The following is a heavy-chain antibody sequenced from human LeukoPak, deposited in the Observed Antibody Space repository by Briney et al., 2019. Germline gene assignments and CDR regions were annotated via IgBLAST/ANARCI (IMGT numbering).Heavy chain of an antibody. J-gene: IGHJ4*02. CDR3: ARDPPREVIWIGESDSHGDY. CDR1: GFTFSSYS. Sequence: GGSLRLSCAASGFTFSSYSMNWVRQAPGKGLEWVSSISSSSSYIYYADSVKGRFTISRDNAKNSLYLQINSLRAEDTAVYYCARDPPREVIWIGESDSHGDYWGQGTLVTVSS. CDR2: ISSSSSYI. D-gene: IGHD3-10*01. V-gene: IGHV3-21*01.